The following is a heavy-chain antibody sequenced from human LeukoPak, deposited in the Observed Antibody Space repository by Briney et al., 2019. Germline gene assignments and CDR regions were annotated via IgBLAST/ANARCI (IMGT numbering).Heavy chain of an antibody. J-gene: IGHJ4*02. V-gene: IGHV3-74*01. CDR2: INSDGSST. CDR3: ARPYSYHDFWD. Sequence: PGGSLRLSCAASGFTFSTYWMHWVRQAPGKGRVWVSRINSDGSSTSYAASVKGRFTISRDNAMSTLYLQMNSLRAEDTAVYYCARPYSYHDFWDWGQGTLVTVSS. D-gene: IGHD3-3*01. CDR1: GFTFSTYW.